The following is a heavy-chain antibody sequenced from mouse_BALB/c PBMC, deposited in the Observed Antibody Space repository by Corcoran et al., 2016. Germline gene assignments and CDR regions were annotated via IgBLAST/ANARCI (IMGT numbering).Heavy chain of an antibody. CDR2: IWWNDDK. CDR1: GFSLSTSGMS. CDR3: ARRAYYGSSHWYFDV. D-gene: IGHD1-1*01. Sequence: QVTLKESGPGILQPSQTLSLTCSVSGFSLSTSGMSVVWIRQPSGKGLEWLAHIWWNDDKYYNPALKSRLTIAKDTSNNQVFLKIASVVTADTATYYCARRAYYGSSHWYFDVWCAGTTVTISS. J-gene: IGHJ1*01. V-gene: IGHV8-8*01.